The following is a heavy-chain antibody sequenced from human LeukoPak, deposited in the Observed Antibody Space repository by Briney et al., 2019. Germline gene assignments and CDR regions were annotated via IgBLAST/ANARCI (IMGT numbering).Heavy chain of an antibody. CDR2: IYYSGST. CDR1: GGSITSYY. D-gene: IGHD3-10*01. Sequence: SETLSLTCTVSGGSITSYYWSWIRQPPGKGLEWIGYIYYSGSTNYNPSLKSRVTISVDTSKDQFSLKLSSVTAADTAVYYCARGGVNYKIAGPWGQGALVTVSS. J-gene: IGHJ5*02. V-gene: IGHV4-59*01. CDR3: ARGGVNYKIAGP.